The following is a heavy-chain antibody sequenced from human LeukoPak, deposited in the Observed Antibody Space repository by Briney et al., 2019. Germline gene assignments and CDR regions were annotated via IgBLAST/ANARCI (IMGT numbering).Heavy chain of an antibody. CDR3: VKRGRQGDYAYDY. V-gene: IGHV3-64D*06. CDR1: GFTFSSYA. J-gene: IGHJ4*02. D-gene: IGHD4-17*01. CDR2: ISTDGGST. Sequence: PGGSLRLSCSASGFTFSSYAMHWVRQGPGKGLEYVSSISTDGGSTFYADSVKGRFTISRDNSKNTLYLQMSSLRGEDTAVYYCVKRGRQGDYAYDYWGQGALVTVSS.